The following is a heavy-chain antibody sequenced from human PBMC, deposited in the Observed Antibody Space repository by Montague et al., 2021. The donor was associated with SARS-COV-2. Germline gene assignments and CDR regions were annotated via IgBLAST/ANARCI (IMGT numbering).Heavy chain of an antibody. CDR3: ARGHLAVSMIVVVFSSASYYFDY. Sequence: SETLSLTCGVYGGSLGDDHWCWIRQPPGQGREWIGDIKQGGSNHYNPSPKSRVTISVDTSRNQFPLKLTPGTAADTAVYVCARGHLAVSMIVVVFSSASYYFDYWGQGALVTVSA. CDR2: IKQGGSN. J-gene: IGHJ4*02. D-gene: IGHD3-22*01. V-gene: IGHV4-34*01. CDR1: GGSLGDDH.